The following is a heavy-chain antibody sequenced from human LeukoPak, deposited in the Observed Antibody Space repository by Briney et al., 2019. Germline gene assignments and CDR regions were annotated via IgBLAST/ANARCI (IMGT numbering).Heavy chain of an antibody. D-gene: IGHD3-10*01. CDR2: TSAYSDHT. Sequence: ASVKVSCKASGYAFSSYGISWVRQAPGQGLEWMGWTSAYSDHTRYAQKFQDRVTMTTDTATSTAYMELRSLRSDDTAVYYCARDGAPSDWFDPWGQGTLVTVSS. CDR3: ARDGAPSDWFDP. CDR1: GYAFSSYG. J-gene: IGHJ5*02. V-gene: IGHV1-18*01.